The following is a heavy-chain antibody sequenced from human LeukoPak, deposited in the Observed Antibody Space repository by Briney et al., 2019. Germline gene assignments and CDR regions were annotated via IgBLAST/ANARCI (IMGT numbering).Heavy chain of an antibody. J-gene: IGHJ3*02. V-gene: IGHV4-39*01. D-gene: IGHD1-26*01. Sequence: SETLSLTCTVSGGSISSSSYYWGWIRQPPGRGLEWIGSIYYSGSTYYNPSLKSRVTISVDTSKNQFSLKLSSVTAADTAIYYCARGQERLGAFDIWGQGTMVTVSS. CDR3: ARGQERLGAFDI. CDR2: IYYSGST. CDR1: GGSISSSSYY.